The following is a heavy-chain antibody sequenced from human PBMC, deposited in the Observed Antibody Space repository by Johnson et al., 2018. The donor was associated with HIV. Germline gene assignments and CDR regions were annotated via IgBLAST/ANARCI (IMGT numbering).Heavy chain of an antibody. CDR1: GFPFSSYA. CDR2: ISFDGNTR. Sequence: QVQLVESGGGVVQPGRSLRLSCAASGFPFSSYAMHWVRQAPGRGLEWVALISFDGNTRFFGDSMKGRFTISRDNSNNTLYLQMNSLRAEDAALYYCARARIGVRPAGVFDIWGQGTMVTVAS. V-gene: IGHV3-30-3*01. J-gene: IGHJ3*02. D-gene: IGHD3-3*01. CDR3: ARARIGVRPAGVFDI.